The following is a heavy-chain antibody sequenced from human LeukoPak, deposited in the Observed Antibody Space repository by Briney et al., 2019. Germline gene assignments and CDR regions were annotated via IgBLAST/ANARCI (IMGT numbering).Heavy chain of an antibody. CDR3: AREGWGDGSGSYTRGRYYYYYYGMDV. CDR2: ISSSGSTI. D-gene: IGHD3-10*01. J-gene: IGHJ6*02. Sequence: AGGSLRLSCAASGFTFSDYYMSWIRQAPGKGLEWVSYISSSGSTIYYADSVKGRFTISRDNAKNSLYLQMNSLRAEDTAVYYCAREGWGDGSGSYTRGRYYYYYYGMDVWGQGTTVTVSS. CDR1: GFTFSDYY. V-gene: IGHV3-11*01.